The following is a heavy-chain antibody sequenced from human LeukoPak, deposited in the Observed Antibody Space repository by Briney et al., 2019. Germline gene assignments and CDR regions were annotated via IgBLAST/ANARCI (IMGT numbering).Heavy chain of an antibody. D-gene: IGHD3-22*01. V-gene: IGHV3-20*04. J-gene: IGHJ4*02. CDR1: GFTFDDYG. Sequence: GGSLRLSCAASGFTFDDYGVSWVRQPPGKGLEWVSGIDWNGGSTGYADSVKGRFTISRDNAKNSLYLQMNSLRAEDTALYYCARGGCYYDSSGPFDYWGQGTLVTVSS. CDR3: ARGGCYYDSSGPFDY. CDR2: IDWNGGST.